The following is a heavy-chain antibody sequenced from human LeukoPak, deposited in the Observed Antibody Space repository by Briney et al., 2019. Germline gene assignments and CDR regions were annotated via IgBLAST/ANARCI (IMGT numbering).Heavy chain of an antibody. J-gene: IGHJ6*02. Sequence: GGSLRLSCAASGFTFSSYSMNWVRQAPGKGLEWVSSISSSSSYIYYADSVKGRFTISRDNAKNSLYLQMNSLRAEDTAVYYCAREVFNVDTAMVPNGMDVWGQGTTVTVSS. D-gene: IGHD5-18*01. V-gene: IGHV3-21*01. CDR2: ISSSSSYI. CDR3: AREVFNVDTAMVPNGMDV. CDR1: GFTFSSYS.